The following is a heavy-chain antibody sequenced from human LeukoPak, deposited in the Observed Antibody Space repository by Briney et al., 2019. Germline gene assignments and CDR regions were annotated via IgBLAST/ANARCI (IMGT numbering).Heavy chain of an antibody. J-gene: IGHJ3*02. V-gene: IGHV1-2*02. D-gene: IGHD1-26*01. CDR3: ARDGRGPGSYYVWCAFDI. Sequence: AASVKVSCKASGYTFTGYYMHWVRQAPGQGLEWMGWINPNSGGTNYAQKFQGRVTMTRDTPISTAYMELSRLRSDDTAVYYCARDGRGPGSYYVWCAFDIWGQGTMVTVSS. CDR1: GYTFTGYY. CDR2: INPNSGGT.